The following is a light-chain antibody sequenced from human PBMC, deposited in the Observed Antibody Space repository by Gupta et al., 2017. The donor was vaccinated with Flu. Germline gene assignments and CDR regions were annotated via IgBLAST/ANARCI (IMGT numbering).Light chain of an antibody. CDR1: ALPKQF. CDR3: QSADPDGTYVV. V-gene: IGLV3-25*03. J-gene: IGLJ2*01. Sequence: SYDLTQPPSVSVSPGQTARIICSGDALPKQFAYWYQQKPGQAPVLLIYKDSERPSGITERFSGSSSGTTVTLTISGAQAEDEGDYFCQSADPDGTYVVFGGGTKLTVL. CDR2: KDS.